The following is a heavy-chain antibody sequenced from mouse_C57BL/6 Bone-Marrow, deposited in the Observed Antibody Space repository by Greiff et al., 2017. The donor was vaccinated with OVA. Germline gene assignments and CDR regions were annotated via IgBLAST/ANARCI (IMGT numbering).Heavy chain of an antibody. V-gene: IGHV10-3*01. CDR3: VRDWGYHWYFDV. CDR1: GFTFNTYA. CDR2: IRSKSSNYAT. D-gene: IGHD2-2*01. Sequence: EVQLQQSGGGLVQPKGSLKLSCAASGFTFNTYAMHWVRQAPGKGLEWVARIRSKSSNYATYYADSVKDRFTISRDDSQSMLYLQMNNLKTEDTAMYYCVRDWGYHWYFDVWGTGTTVTVSS. J-gene: IGHJ1*03.